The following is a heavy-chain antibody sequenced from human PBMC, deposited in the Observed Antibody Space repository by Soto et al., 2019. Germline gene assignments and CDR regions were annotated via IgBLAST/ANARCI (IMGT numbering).Heavy chain of an antibody. Sequence: SETLSLTCTVSGGSISSYYWSWIRQPPGKGLEWIGEINHSGSTNYNPSLKSRVTISVDTSKNQFSLKLSSVTAADTAVYYCARGPRGLRSPFDYWGQGTLVTVS. CDR1: GGSISSYY. D-gene: IGHD5-12*01. V-gene: IGHV4-59*12. CDR3: ARGPRGLRSPFDY. CDR2: INHSGST. J-gene: IGHJ4*02.